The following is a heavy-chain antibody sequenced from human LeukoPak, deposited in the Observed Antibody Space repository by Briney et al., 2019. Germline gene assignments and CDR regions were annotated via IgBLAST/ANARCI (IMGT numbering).Heavy chain of an antibody. CDR3: ARKGYAVTTLYNWFDP. J-gene: IGHJ5*02. D-gene: IGHD4-17*01. CDR1: GGSFSGYY. Sequence: SETLSLTCAVYGGSFSGYYWSWIRQPPGKGLEWIGEINHSGSTNYNPSLKSRVTISVDTSKNQFSLKLSSVTAADTAVYYCARKGYAVTTLYNWFDPWGQGTLVTVSS. CDR2: INHSGST. V-gene: IGHV4-34*01.